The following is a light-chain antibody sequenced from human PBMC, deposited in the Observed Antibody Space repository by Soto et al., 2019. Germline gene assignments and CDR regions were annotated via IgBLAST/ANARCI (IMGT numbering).Light chain of an antibody. J-gene: IGLJ1*01. V-gene: IGLV1-44*01. CDR1: NSNIGSHT. CDR3: ASWDDNLQV. Sequence: QSVLTQPPSASGTPGQRVTISCSGSNSNIGSHTVNWYQQLPGTAPKLLIFSNSQRPLGVPVRFSGSKSGTSASLAISGLQSEDEADYYCASWDDNLQVFGLGTKLTVL. CDR2: SNS.